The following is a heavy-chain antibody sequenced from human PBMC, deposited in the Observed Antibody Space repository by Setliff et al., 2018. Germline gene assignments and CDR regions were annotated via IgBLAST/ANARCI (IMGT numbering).Heavy chain of an antibody. Sequence: ASVKVSCKASGGTFRSYGISWVRQAPGQGLEWMGGTIPSLGSTNYAQKFQDRVTIITDESTSTAYMELSSLRTEDTAVYYCAREGVDTRSSTDYRYYMDVWGKGTTVTVSS. CDR2: TIPSLGST. V-gene: IGHV1-69*05. CDR3: AREGVDTRSSTDYRYYMDV. D-gene: IGHD5-18*01. J-gene: IGHJ6*03. CDR1: GGTFRSYG.